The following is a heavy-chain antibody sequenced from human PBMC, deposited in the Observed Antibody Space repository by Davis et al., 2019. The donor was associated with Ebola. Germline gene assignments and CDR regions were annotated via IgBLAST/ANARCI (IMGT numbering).Heavy chain of an antibody. CDR1: LYTFTSYG. CDR3: ARDSRSGWWRVDY. V-gene: IGHV1-18*01. D-gene: IGHD6-13*01. J-gene: IGHJ4*02. CDR2: ISAYNGNT. Sequence: SVNVSCKASLYTFTSYGISWVRQAPGQGLEWMGWISAYNGNTNYAQKFQGRVTMTTDTSTSTAYMELRGLRSDDTAVYYCARDSRSGWWRVDYWGQGTLVTVSS.